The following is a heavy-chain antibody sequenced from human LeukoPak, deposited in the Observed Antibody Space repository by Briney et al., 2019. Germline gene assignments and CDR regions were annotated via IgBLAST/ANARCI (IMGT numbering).Heavy chain of an antibody. CDR3: ARAPYYYYDSGSGTRVTGNPDY. CDR2: ISSSSIYI. CDR1: GFTFSRNS. Sequence: GGSLRLSCAASGFTFSRNSMNWVRQAPGKGLEWVSSISSSSIYIYYADSVKGRFTISRDNARNSLYLQMNSLRAEDTAVYHCARAPYYYYDSGSGTRVTGNPDYWGQGTLVTVSS. D-gene: IGHD3-10*01. V-gene: IGHV3-21*01. J-gene: IGHJ4*02.